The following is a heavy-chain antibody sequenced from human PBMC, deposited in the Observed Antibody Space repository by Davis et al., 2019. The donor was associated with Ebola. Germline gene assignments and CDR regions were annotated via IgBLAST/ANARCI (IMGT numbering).Heavy chain of an antibody. CDR1: GGSISSGDYY. CDR2: IYYSGST. Sequence: MPSETLSLTCTVSGGSISSGDYYWSWIRQPPGKGLEWIGYIYYSGSTYYNPSLKSRVTISVDTSKNQFSLKLSSVTAADTAVYYCARGNGYKNFDYWGQGTLVTVSS. CDR3: ARGNGYKNFDY. D-gene: IGHD5-24*01. J-gene: IGHJ4*02. V-gene: IGHV4-30-4*01.